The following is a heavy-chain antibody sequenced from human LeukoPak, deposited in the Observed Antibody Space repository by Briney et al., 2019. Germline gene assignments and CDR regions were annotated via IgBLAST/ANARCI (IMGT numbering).Heavy chain of an antibody. Sequence: PGGSLRLSCAASGFTFSSYSMNWVRQAPGKGLEWVSYISSSSSTIYYADSVKGRFTISRDNAKNSLYLQMNSLRAEDTAVYYCARGRPLITFGGVIASTHYYYYYMDVWGKGTTVTVSS. D-gene: IGHD3-16*02. CDR1: GFTFSSYS. CDR2: ISSSSSTI. V-gene: IGHV3-48*01. J-gene: IGHJ6*03. CDR3: ARGRPLITFGGVIASTHYYYYYMDV.